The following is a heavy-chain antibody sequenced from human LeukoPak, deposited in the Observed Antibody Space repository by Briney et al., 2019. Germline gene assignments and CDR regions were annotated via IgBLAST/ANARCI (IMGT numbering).Heavy chain of an antibody. Sequence: GASVKVSCKASGYTFTSYYMHWVRQAPGQGLEWMGIINPSGGSTSYAQKFQGRVTMTRGTSTSTVYMELSSLRSEDTAVYYCARGRSITMIVVVPFDYWGQGTLVTVSS. V-gene: IGHV1-46*01. CDR2: INPSGGST. J-gene: IGHJ4*02. CDR1: GYTFTSYY. D-gene: IGHD3-22*01. CDR3: ARGRSITMIVVVPFDY.